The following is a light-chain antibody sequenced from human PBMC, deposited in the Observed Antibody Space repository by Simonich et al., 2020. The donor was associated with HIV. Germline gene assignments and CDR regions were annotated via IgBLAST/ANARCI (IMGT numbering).Light chain of an antibody. Sequence: QSVLTQAPSVSGAPGQRVTIPCTGNSPNIGVNYDVHWYQQFPGTAPKVLIYGTSNRPSGVPDRFSGAKSGTSASLAITVLQAEDEADYYCQSYDSSLSGWVFGGGTKLTVL. CDR3: QSYDSSLSGWV. V-gene: IGLV1-40*01. CDR2: GTS. CDR1: SPNIGVNYD. J-gene: IGLJ3*02.